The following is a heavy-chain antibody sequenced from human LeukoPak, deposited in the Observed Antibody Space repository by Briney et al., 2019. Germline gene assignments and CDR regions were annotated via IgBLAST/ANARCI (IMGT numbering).Heavy chain of an antibody. CDR1: GGTFSSYA. CDR2: IIPILGIA. V-gene: IGHV1-69*04. Sequence: SVKVSCKASGGTFSSYAISWVRQAPGQGLEWMGRIIPILGIANYAQKFQGRVTITADKSTSTAYMELSSLRSEDTAVYYCARVYDSSGSDAFDIWGQGTMVTVSS. D-gene: IGHD3-22*01. J-gene: IGHJ3*02. CDR3: ARVYDSSGSDAFDI.